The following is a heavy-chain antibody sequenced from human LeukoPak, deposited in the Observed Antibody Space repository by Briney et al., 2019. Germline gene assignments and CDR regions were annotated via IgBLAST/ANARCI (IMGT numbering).Heavy chain of an antibody. D-gene: IGHD2-21*01. CDR2: IFHSGTT. J-gene: IGHJ4*02. V-gene: IGHV4-31*03. CDR1: GGSISNGAYY. Sequence: PSETLSLTCTVSGGSISNGAYYWSWIRQQQGKGLEWIGYIFHSGTTYYNPSLKSRLTISVDTSKNQFSLKLSSVTAADTALYHCARDYYGGGRCYVDYWGQGTLVTVSA. CDR3: ARDYYGGGRCYVDY.